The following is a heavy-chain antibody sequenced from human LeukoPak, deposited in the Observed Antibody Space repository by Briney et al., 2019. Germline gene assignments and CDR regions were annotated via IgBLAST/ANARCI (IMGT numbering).Heavy chain of an antibody. CDR3: ARGERYCSGGSCYADY. CDR1: GFTFSNYY. CDR2: ISSGSSYT. D-gene: IGHD2-15*01. J-gene: IGHJ4*02. V-gene: IGHV3-11*05. Sequence: PGGSLRLSCAASGFTFSNYYMSWIRQAPGKGLEWVSHISSGSSYTNYADSVKGRFNIFRDNAKNSLFLQMNSLRAEDTAVYYCARGERYCSGGSCYADYWGQGTLVTVSS.